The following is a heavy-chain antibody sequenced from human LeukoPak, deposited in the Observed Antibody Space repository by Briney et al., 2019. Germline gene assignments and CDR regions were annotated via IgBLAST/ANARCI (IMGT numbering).Heavy chain of an antibody. J-gene: IGHJ6*02. Sequence: GASVKVSCKASGYTFTSYGISWVRQAPGQGLEWMGWISAYNGNTNYAQKLQGRVTMTTDTSTSTAYMELRSLRSDDTAVYYCARPQYYYDSSGYYYYYYGMDVWGQGTTVTVSS. CDR2: ISAYNGNT. CDR1: GYTFTSYG. CDR3: ARPQYYYDSSGYYYYYYGMDV. V-gene: IGHV1-18*01. D-gene: IGHD3-22*01.